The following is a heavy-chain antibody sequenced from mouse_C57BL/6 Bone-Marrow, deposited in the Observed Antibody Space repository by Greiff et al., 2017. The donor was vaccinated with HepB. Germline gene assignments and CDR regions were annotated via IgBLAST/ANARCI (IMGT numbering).Heavy chain of an antibody. CDR3: AREATTVVAPYYYAMDY. D-gene: IGHD1-1*01. J-gene: IGHJ4*01. CDR2: IYPGSGNT. Sequence: VQLQQSGPELVKPGASVKISCKASGYSFTSYYIHWVKQRPGQGLEWIGWIYPGSGNTKYNEKFKGKATLTADTSSSTAYMQLRILTSEDSAVYYCAREATTVVAPYYYAMDYWGQGTSVTVSS. V-gene: IGHV1-66*01. CDR1: GYSFTSYY.